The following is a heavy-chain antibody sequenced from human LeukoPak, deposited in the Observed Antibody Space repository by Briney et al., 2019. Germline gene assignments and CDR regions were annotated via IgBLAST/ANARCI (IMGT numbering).Heavy chain of an antibody. Sequence: ASVKVSCKASGYTFTGYYMHWVRQAPGQGLEWMGWINPSGGSTSYAQKFQGRVTMTRDTSTSTVYMELSSLRSEDTAVYYCARDDYGDLRVDYWGQGTLVTVSS. J-gene: IGHJ4*02. CDR1: GYTFTGYY. V-gene: IGHV1-46*01. CDR2: INPSGGST. CDR3: ARDDYGDLRVDY. D-gene: IGHD4-17*01.